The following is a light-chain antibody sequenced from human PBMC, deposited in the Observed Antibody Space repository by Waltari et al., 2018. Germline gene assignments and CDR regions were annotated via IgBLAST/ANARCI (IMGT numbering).Light chain of an antibody. V-gene: IGKV1-12*01. Sequence: DIQMIQSPSSVSASIGDRVTITCRASHNINTWLAWYQQKPGKGPNLLIFGASSVQTGVPSRFSGSGSGTFFTLTINGLQPEDSATYFCQQGSSVPPTFGQGTIVEVK. CDR1: HNINTW. CDR2: GAS. J-gene: IGKJ1*01. CDR3: QQGSSVPPT.